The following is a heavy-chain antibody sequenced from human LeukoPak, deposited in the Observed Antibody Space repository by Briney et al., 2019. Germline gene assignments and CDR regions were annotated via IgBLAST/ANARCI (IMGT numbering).Heavy chain of an antibody. CDR3: ARRVRYCSSTSCYPDDYYYYYYMDV. CDR1: GYSISSGSY. D-gene: IGHD2-2*01. CDR2: IYHSGST. J-gene: IGHJ6*03. V-gene: IGHV4-38-2*01. Sequence: SETLSLTCAVSGYSISSGSYWGWIRQPPGKGLEWVGSIYHSGSTYYNPSLKSRVTISVDTSKNQFSLKLSSVTAADTAVYYCARRVRYCSSTSCYPDDYYYYYYMDVWGKGTTVTVSS.